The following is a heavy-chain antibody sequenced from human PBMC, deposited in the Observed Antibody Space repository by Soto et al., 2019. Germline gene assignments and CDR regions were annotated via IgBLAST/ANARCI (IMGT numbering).Heavy chain of an antibody. V-gene: IGHV3-23*01. Sequence: GGSLRLSCAASGFTFSSYAMSWVRQAPGKGLEWVSAISGSGGSTYYADSVKGRFTISRDNSKNTLYLQMNSLRAEDTAVYYCAKASYYDFWSGYFDYWGQGTLVTVSS. D-gene: IGHD3-3*01. J-gene: IGHJ4*02. CDR3: AKASYYDFWSGYFDY. CDR2: ISGSGGST. CDR1: GFTFSSYA.